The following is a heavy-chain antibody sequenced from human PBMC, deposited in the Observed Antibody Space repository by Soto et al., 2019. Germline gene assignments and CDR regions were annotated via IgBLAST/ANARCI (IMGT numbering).Heavy chain of an antibody. CDR2: ISAYNVNT. D-gene: IGHD6-19*01. CDR3: AREQISGWQSDY. J-gene: IGHJ4*02. V-gene: IGHV1-18*01. Sequence: GASVKVSCKASCYTFTSYGISWVRQAPGQGLEWMGWISAYNVNTNYAQKLQGRVTMTTDTSTSTAYMELRSLRSDDTAVYYCAREQISGWQSDYWGQGTLVTVSS. CDR1: CYTFTSYG.